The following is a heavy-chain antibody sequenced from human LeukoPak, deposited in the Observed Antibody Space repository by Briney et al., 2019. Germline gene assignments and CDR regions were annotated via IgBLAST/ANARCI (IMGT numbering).Heavy chain of an antibody. CDR2: IRYDGSNK. CDR1: GFTFSSYG. CDR3: AKHEHYDFWSGYPRGFDY. V-gene: IGHV3-30*02. D-gene: IGHD3-3*01. Sequence: GGSLRLSCAASGFTFSSYGMHWVRQAPGKGLEWVAFIRYDGSNKYYADSVKGRFTISRDNSKNTLYLQMNSLRAEDTAIYYCAKHEHYDFWSGYPRGFDYWGQGTLVTVSS. J-gene: IGHJ4*02.